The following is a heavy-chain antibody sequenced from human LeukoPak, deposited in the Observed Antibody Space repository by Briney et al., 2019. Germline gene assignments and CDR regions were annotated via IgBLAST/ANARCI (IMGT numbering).Heavy chain of an antibody. CDR1: GGSISSYY. CDR2: SYYSGST. Sequence: SETLSLTCTVSGGSISSYYCSWIRQPPGKGLEWIGYSYYSGSTNYNPSLTSRVTISVDTSKNQFSLKLSSVTAADTAVYYCARDARYCSGGSCSRTGPFQNWGQGNLVTVSS. D-gene: IGHD2-15*01. J-gene: IGHJ1*01. V-gene: IGHV4-59*01. CDR3: ARDARYCSGGSCSRTGPFQN.